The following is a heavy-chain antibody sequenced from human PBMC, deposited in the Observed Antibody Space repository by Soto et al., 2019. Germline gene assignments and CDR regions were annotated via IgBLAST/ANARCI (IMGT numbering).Heavy chain of an antibody. CDR1: GGSIINEDYY. Sequence: SETLSLTCTVSGGSIINEDYYWTWIRQPPGKGLEWLGRVQYSGATYYNPSLRSRLTMSMDWSRNQFSLRLTSVTAADTAMYYCARATAYCGRTSCYPFDYWGQGTLVTVS. CDR2: VQYSGAT. V-gene: IGHV4-30-4*01. J-gene: IGHJ4*02. CDR3: ARATAYCGRTSCYPFDY. D-gene: IGHD2-21*01.